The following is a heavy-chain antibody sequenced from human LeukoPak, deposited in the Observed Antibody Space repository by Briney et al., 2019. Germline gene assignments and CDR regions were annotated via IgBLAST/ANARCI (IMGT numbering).Heavy chain of an antibody. V-gene: IGHV4-59*01. Sequence: SETPSLTCTVSGGSISSYYWSWIRQPPGKGLEWIGYIYYSGSTNYNPSLKSRVTISVDTSKNQFSLKLSSVTAADTAVYYCARGIWRDGYNLGYWGQGTLVTVSS. CDR1: GGSISSYY. CDR3: ARGIWRDGYNLGY. D-gene: IGHD5-24*01. J-gene: IGHJ4*02. CDR2: IYYSGST.